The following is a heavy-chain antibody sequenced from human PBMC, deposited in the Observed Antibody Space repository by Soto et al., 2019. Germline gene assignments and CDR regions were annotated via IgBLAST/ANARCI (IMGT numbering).Heavy chain of an antibody. Sequence: SETLSLTCGVSGYSITSGFYWGWVRQSPGKGLEWIGSISYSAKTFYNPSLASRLSIAVDTSMNQFSLRLTSVTAADTALYYCTIGAGAPWGRFDSWGPGTRGTVPS. V-gene: IGHV4-38-2*01. CDR1: GYSITSGFY. D-gene: IGHD2-15*01. CDR3: TIGAGAPWGRFDS. CDR2: ISYSAKT. J-gene: IGHJ4*02.